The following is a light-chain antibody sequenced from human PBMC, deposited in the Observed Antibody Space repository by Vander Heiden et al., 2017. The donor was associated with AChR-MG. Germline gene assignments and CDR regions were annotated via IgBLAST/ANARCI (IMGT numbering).Light chain of an antibody. CDR1: QSISSY. J-gene: IGKJ5*01. Sequence: DIQMTQSPSSLSASVGDRVCITCRASQSISSYLNWYQQKPGKAPKLLIYAASSLQSGVPSRFSGSGSGTDFTLTISRLQPEDFATYYCQQRDSTPLTFGQRTRLDIK. CDR3: QQRDSTPLT. CDR2: AAS. V-gene: IGKV1-39*01.